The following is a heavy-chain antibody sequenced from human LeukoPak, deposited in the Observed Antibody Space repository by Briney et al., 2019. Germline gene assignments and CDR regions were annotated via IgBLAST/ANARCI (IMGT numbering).Heavy chain of an antibody. Sequence: GGSLRLSCAASGFTFSSYSMNWVRQAPGKGLEWVSSISSSSSYIYYADSVKGRFTISRDDAKNSLYLQMNSLRAEDTAVYYCARDRQYCSGGSCYPLFDYWGQGTLVTVSS. CDR2: ISSSSSYI. D-gene: IGHD2-15*01. J-gene: IGHJ4*02. CDR3: ARDRQYCSGGSCYPLFDY. V-gene: IGHV3-21*01. CDR1: GFTFSSYS.